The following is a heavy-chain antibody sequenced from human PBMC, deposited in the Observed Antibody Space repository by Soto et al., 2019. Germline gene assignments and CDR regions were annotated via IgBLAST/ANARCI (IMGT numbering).Heavy chain of an antibody. CDR2: IYPADSNT. J-gene: IGHJ4*02. CDR3: ARGSGSYWTDF. V-gene: IGHV5-51*01. CDR1: GYNFKNYW. Sequence: PGESLKISCDASGYNFKNYWIGWVRQMPGKGLEWMGIIYPADSNTRYSPSFEGQVTISADKSITTAYLQWSSLKASDTAMYYCARGSGSYWTDFWGQGALVTVSS. D-gene: IGHD1-26*01.